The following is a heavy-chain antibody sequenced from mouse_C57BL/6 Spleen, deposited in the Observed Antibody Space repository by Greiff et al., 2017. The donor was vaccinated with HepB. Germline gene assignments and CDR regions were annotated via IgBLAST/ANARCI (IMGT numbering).Heavy chain of an antibody. CDR3: TYYYGSGDY. CDR2: IDPENGDT. V-gene: IGHV14-4*01. J-gene: IGHJ2*01. CDR1: GFNIKDDY. D-gene: IGHD1-1*01. Sequence: EVQRVESGAELVRPGASVKLSCTASGFNIKDDYMHWVKQRPEQGLEWIGWIDPENGDTEYASKFQGKATITADTSSNTAYLQLSSLTSEDTAVYYCTYYYGSGDYWGQGTTLTVSS.